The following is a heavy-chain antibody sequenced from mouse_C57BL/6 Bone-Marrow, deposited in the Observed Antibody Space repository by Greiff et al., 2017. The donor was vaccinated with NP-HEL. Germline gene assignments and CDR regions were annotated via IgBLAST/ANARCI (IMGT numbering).Heavy chain of an antibody. CDR2: IYPRSGNT. Sequence: QVQLQQSGAELARPGASVKLSCKASGYTFTSYGISWVKQRTGQGLEWIGEIYPRSGNTYYNEKFKGKATLTADKSSSTAYMELRSLTSEDSAFYFCARIYYRYFDVWGTGTTVTVSS. J-gene: IGHJ1*03. V-gene: IGHV1-81*01. CDR3: ARIYYRYFDV. CDR1: GYTFTSYG.